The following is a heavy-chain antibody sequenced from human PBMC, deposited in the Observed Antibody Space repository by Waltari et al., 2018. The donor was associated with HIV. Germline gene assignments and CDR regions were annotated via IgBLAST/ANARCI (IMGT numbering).Heavy chain of an antibody. Sequence: QVQLQESGPGLVKPSETLSLTCAVSGYSISSGFYWRWTRQPPGKGLEGIGGIYHSGSTSYNPSLKSRVTISVDTSKTQFSLKLTSVTATDTAVYYCAKSGDDNGGAFDIWGQGTMVTVSS. V-gene: IGHV4-38-2*01. CDR2: IYHSGST. CDR3: AKSGDDNGGAFDI. D-gene: IGHD7-27*01. J-gene: IGHJ3*02. CDR1: GYSISSGFY.